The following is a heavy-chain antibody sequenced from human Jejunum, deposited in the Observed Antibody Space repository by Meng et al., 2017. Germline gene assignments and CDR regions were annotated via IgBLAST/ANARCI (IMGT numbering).Heavy chain of an antibody. CDR2: IDASGTT. Sequence: VQLRPGGAGLLKPSKTLSLPCAVHGESFSGYYWSWIRQPPGKGLEWIGGIDASGTTDYNPSLKSRVTMSVTTSKKQFSLKLSSVTAADTALYYCRLAYCDSDCGDYWGQGILVTVSS. CDR3: RLAYCDSDCGDY. D-gene: IGHD2-21*02. V-gene: IGHV4-34*01. J-gene: IGHJ4*02. CDR1: GESFSGYY.